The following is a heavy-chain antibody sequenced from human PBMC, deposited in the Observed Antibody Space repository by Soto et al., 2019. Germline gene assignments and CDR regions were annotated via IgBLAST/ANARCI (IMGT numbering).Heavy chain of an antibody. CDR1: GFSFSDHY. CDR3: AKEATNAQWERLRFDS. J-gene: IGHJ4*02. D-gene: IGHD1-26*01. CDR2: IRNKANGYTT. Sequence: GSLRLSCAASGFSFSDHYMDWVRQAPGKGLEWLGRIRNKANGYTTEYAASVRGRISISRDDSKNSLFLQLTNLKIEDTAVYFCAKEATNAQWERLRFDSWGQGNLVTVSS. V-gene: IGHV3-72*01.